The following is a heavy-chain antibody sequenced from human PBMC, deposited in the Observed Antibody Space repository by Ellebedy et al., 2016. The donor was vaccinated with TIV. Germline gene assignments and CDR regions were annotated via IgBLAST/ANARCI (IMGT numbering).Heavy chain of an antibody. CDR1: GITFTSSS. Sequence: GESLKISCVVSGITFTSSSMNWVRQAPGKGLEWVSSISSSSKYIYYADSVKGRFTISIDNAKNSLHLQMHSLRVEDTAVYYCARDLGIAAVARFDHWGQGALVTVSS. J-gene: IGHJ5*02. CDR2: ISSSSKYI. CDR3: ARDLGIAAVARFDH. V-gene: IGHV3-21*06. D-gene: IGHD6-13*01.